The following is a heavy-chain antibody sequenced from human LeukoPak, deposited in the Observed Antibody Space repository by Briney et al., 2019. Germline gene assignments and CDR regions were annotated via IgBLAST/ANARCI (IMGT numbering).Heavy chain of an antibody. Sequence: HPGGSLRLSCAASGFTFSGFSMSWVRQAPGKGLEWVAVVWYDGNKTYSADSVKGRITISRDDSKNTLYLQMNSLRAEDTAVYYCARGVDYYDSSGTIDYWGQGTLVTVSS. CDR3: ARGVDYYDSSGTIDY. D-gene: IGHD3-22*01. CDR1: GFTFSGFS. J-gene: IGHJ4*02. V-gene: IGHV3-33*08. CDR2: VWYDGNKT.